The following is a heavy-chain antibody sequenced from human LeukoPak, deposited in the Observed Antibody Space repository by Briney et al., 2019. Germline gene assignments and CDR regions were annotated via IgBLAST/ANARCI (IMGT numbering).Heavy chain of an antibody. J-gene: IGHJ4*02. D-gene: IGHD4-17*01. CDR1: GYTFTIYA. V-gene: IGHV7-4-1*02. Sequence: ASVKVSCKASGYTFTIYAMNWVRQAPGQGLEWMGWINTNTGNPTYAQGFTGRFVFSLEKSVSTAYLQISSLKAEDTAVYYCATDYGELEDGDYWGQGTLVTVSS. CDR3: ATDYGELEDGDY. CDR2: INTNTGNP.